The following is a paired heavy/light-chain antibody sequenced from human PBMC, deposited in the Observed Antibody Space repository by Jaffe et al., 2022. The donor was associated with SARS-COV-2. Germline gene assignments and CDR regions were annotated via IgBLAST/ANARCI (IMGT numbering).Heavy chain of an antibody. CDR2: ISGTGGGT. V-gene: IGHV3-23*04. Sequence: EVQLVESGGGLVQPGGSLRLSCAASGFTFSSYAMNWVRQAPGKGLEWVSFISGTGGGTNYADAVKGRFTISRDTSTNTLYLQMNSLRAEDTAVYYCAQVGSGSWYQGYYFDYWGQGTLVTVSS. D-gene: IGHD6-13*01. CDR3: AQVGSGSWYQGYYFDY. CDR1: GFTFSSYA. J-gene: IGHJ4*02.
Light chain of an antibody. CDR2: RNN. J-gene: IGLJ3*02. Sequence: QAGLTQPPSVSKDLRQTVTLTCTGNSNNVGNQGAAWLQQHQGHPPKLLSHRNNNRPSGISERFSASRSGNTASLTITGLQREDEADYYCSAWDTSLNAWVFGGGTKLTVL. V-gene: IGLV10-54*04. CDR3: SAWDTSLNAWV. CDR1: SNNVGNQG.